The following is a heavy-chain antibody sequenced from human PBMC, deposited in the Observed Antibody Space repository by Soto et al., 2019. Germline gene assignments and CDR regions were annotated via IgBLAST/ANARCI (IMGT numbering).Heavy chain of an antibody. CDR2: ISYDGSNK. D-gene: IGHD2-15*01. CDR3: SGGSGWDLDY. Sequence: PGGSLRLSCAASGFTFSSYGMHWVRQAPGKGLEWVAVISYDGSNKYYADSVKGRFTISRDNSKNTLYLQMNSLRAEDTAVYYCSGGSGWDLDYWGQGTLVTVSS. J-gene: IGHJ4*02. CDR1: GFTFSSYG. V-gene: IGHV3-30*03.